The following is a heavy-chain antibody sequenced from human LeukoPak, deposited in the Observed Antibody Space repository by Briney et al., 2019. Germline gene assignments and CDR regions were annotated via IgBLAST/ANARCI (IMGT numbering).Heavy chain of an antibody. V-gene: IGHV1-2*02. J-gene: IGHJ3*02. CDR3: ARKSGYGGYDSDAFDI. CDR2: INPYSGGT. Sequence: GASVKVSCKASGYTFTGYYMHWVRQAPGQGLEWLGWINPYSGGTNYAQRFQGSVTMTTDTSISTAYMEVSRLRSDDTAVYYCARKSGYGGYDSDAFDIWGQGTMVTVSS. D-gene: IGHD5-12*01. CDR1: GYTFTGYY.